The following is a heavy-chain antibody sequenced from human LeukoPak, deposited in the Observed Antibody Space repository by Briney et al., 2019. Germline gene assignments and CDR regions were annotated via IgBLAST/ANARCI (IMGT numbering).Heavy chain of an antibody. CDR1: GFTFSSYA. Sequence: GGSLRLSCAASGFTFSSYAMHWVRQAPGKGLEWVAVISYDGSNKYYADSVKGRFTISRDNSKNTLYLQMNSLRAEDTAVYYCASKGDPYDSLYFDYWGQGTLVTVSS. J-gene: IGHJ4*02. V-gene: IGHV3-30*04. D-gene: IGHD3-22*01. CDR2: ISYDGSNK. CDR3: ASKGDPYDSLYFDY.